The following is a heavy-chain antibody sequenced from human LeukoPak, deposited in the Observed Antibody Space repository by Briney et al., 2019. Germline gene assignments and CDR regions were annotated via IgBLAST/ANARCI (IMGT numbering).Heavy chain of an antibody. V-gene: IGHV3-7*01. CDR3: AKRPSIIVGVSNWFDP. J-gene: IGHJ5*02. CDR1: GFTFTTYW. D-gene: IGHD1-26*01. CDR2: IKQDGTEK. Sequence: GGSLRLSCAASGFTFTTYWMSWVRQAPGKGLEWVANIKQDGTEKYYVDSVKGRFTISRDNAKNSLSLQMNSLRVEDTAVYYCAKRPSIIVGVSNWFDPWGQGTLVTVSS.